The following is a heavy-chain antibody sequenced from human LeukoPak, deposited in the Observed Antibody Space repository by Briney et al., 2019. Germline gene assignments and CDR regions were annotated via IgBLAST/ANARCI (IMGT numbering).Heavy chain of an antibody. CDR1: GGSISSNHW. J-gene: IGHJ6*03. CDR2: INHSGST. V-gene: IGHV4-4*02. D-gene: IGHD3-10*01. Sequence: SGTLSLTCAVSGGSISSNHWWSWVRQTPGKGLEWIGEINHSGSTNYNPSLKSRVTISVDTSKNQFSLKLSSVTAADTAVYYCARRGRFGELFRYYYMDVWGKGTTVTISS. CDR3: ARRGRFGELFRYYYMDV.